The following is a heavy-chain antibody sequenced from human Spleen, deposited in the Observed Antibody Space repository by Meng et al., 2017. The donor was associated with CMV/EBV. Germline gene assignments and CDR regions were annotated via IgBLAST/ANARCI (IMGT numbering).Heavy chain of an antibody. D-gene: IGHD3-22*01. CDR2: IYYSGNT. CDR1: GGSISSYY. V-gene: IGHV4-59*01. Sequence: SETLSLTCTVSGGSISSYYWSWIRQPPGKGLEWIGCIYYSGNTNYNPSLKSRVTISVDTSKNQVSLKLSSVSAADTAVYYCARVYDSSGYWALYYFDYWGQGTLVTVSS. J-gene: IGHJ4*02. CDR3: ARVYDSSGYWALYYFDY.